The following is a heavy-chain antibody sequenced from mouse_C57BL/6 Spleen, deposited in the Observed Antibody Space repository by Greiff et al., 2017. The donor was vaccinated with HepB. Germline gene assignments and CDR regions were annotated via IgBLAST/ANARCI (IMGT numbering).Heavy chain of an antibody. CDR3: ARNPYYSNYLDY. V-gene: IGHV1-61*01. CDR2: IYPSDSET. Sequence: QVQLQQPGAELVRPGSSVKLSCKASGYTFTSYWMDWVKQRPGQGLEWIGNIYPSDSETHYNQKFKDKATLTVDQSSSTAYMQLSSLTSDDSAVYYCARNPYYSNYLDYWGQGTTLTVSS. J-gene: IGHJ2*01. D-gene: IGHD2-12*01. CDR1: GYTFTSYW.